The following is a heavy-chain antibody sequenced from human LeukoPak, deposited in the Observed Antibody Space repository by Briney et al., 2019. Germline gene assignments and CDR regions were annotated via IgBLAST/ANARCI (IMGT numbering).Heavy chain of an antibody. CDR3: AREPLDYDFWSGLREPFDY. V-gene: IGHV1-18*01. CDR1: GYTFTSYG. Sequence: ASVKVSCKASGYTFTSYGISWVRQAPGQGLEWMGWISAYNGNTNYAQKLQGRVTMTTDTSTSTAYMELRSLRSDDTAVYYCAREPLDYDFWSGLREPFDYRGQGTLVTVSS. D-gene: IGHD3-3*01. J-gene: IGHJ4*02. CDR2: ISAYNGNT.